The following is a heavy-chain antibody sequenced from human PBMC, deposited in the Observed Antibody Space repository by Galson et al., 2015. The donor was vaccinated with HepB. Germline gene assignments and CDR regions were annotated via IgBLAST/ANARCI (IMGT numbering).Heavy chain of an antibody. CDR2: IIPILGIA. Sequence: SVKVSCKASGGTFSSYAISWVRQAPGQGLEWMGGIIPILGIANYAQKFQGRVTITADKSTSTAYMELSSLRSEDTAVYYCARRGYDEIGIPTPYYYYHMDVWGKGTTVTVSS. V-gene: IGHV1-69*10. J-gene: IGHJ6*03. CDR3: ARRGYDEIGIPTPYYYYHMDV. CDR1: GGTFSSYA. D-gene: IGHD5-12*01.